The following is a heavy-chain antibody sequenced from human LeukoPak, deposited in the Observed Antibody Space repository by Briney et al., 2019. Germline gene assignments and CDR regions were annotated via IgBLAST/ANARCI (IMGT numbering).Heavy chain of an antibody. D-gene: IGHD4/OR15-4a*01. CDR1: GFTFSNYW. CDR3: ARVDGAEKRDFDY. J-gene: IGHJ4*02. Sequence: GGSLRLSCAASGFTFSNYWMTWVRQAPGKGLEWVANIKEGGSEKYYVDSVKGRFTISRDNAKNSAFLQMNSLRAEDTAVYYCARVDGAEKRDFDYWGQGTLVTVSS. CDR2: IKEGGSEK. V-gene: IGHV3-7*01.